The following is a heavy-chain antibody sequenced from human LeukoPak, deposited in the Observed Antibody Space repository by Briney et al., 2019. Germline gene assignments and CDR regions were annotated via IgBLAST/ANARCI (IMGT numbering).Heavy chain of an antibody. CDR2: IYPGDSDT. J-gene: IGHJ6*02. D-gene: IGHD4-23*01. CDR1: GYSFTSHW. CDR3: ARLGGGNSAGYYYYGMDV. Sequence: GESLKISCKGSGYSFTSHWIGWVRQMPGKGLEWMGIIYPGDSDTRYSPSFQGQVTISADKSISTAYLQWSSLKASDTAMYYCARLGGGNSAGYYYYGMDVWGQGTTVTVSS. V-gene: IGHV5-51*01.